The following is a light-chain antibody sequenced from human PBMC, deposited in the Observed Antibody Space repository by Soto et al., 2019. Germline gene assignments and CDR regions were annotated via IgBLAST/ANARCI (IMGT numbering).Light chain of an antibody. V-gene: IGKV3-20*01. CDR3: QQYGSSPGT. Sequence: EIVLTQSPGTLSLSPGERATLSCRASQSVSSSYLAWYQQKPGQAPRLLIYGASSRATGIPDRFSGSGSVTDFTLTISRLEPEDFAVYYCQQYGSSPGTFGQGTKVDI. CDR2: GAS. J-gene: IGKJ1*01. CDR1: QSVSSSY.